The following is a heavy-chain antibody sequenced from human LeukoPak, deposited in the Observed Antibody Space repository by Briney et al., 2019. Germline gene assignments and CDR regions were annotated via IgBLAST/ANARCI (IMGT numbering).Heavy chain of an antibody. CDR2: MNPNSGNT. Sequence: ASVKVSCKASGYTFTSYDINWVRQATGQGLEWMGWMNPNSGNTGYAQKFQGRVTMTRNTSISTAYMELSSLRSEDTAVYYCATEGFCGNRSSCSYWGQGTLVTVSS. V-gene: IGHV1-8*01. J-gene: IGHJ4*02. CDR1: GYTFTSYD. CDR3: ATEGFCGNRSSCSY. D-gene: IGHD6-6*01.